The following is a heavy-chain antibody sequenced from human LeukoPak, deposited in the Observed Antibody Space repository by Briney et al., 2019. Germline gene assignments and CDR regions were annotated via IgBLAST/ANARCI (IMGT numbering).Heavy chain of an antibody. V-gene: IGHV3-66*01. CDR3: ARDRSGYSYGSPRYYFDY. J-gene: IGHJ4*02. CDR2: IYSGGST. CDR1: GFTFTNNA. D-gene: IGHD5-18*01. Sequence: PGGSLRLSCAASGFTFTNNAMTWVRQAPGKRLEWVSIIYSGGSTYYADSVKGRFTISRDNSKNTLYLQMNSLRAEDTAVYYCARDRSGYSYGSPRYYFDYWGQGTLVTVSS.